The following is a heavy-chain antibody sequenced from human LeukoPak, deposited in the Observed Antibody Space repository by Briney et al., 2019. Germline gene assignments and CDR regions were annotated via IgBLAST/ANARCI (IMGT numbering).Heavy chain of an antibody. J-gene: IGHJ4*02. CDR1: GYSFIDYG. CDR3: ASFLWFGELFNDY. CDR2: ISGHNVNT. D-gene: IGHD3-10*01. Sequence: GASVKVSCKASGYSFIDYGISWVRQAPGQGLECWGWISGHNVNTDYAEKLQRRVTMTTDTTASTAYIELRSLTSDDAAVYCCASFLWFGELFNDYWGQGTLVTVSS. V-gene: IGHV1-18*01.